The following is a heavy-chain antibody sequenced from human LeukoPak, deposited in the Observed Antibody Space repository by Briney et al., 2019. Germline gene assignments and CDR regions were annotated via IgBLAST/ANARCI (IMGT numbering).Heavy chain of an antibody. D-gene: IGHD3-22*01. J-gene: IGHJ4*02. Sequence: GESLRISCKGSGYSFTSHWISWVRQTPGKGLEWMGRIDPSDSYTIYSPSFQGHVTISADKSISTAYLQWSSLKASDIAMYHCARAPEYYYDSSGYYPYFGYWGQGTLVTVSS. CDR3: ARAPEYYYDSSGYYPYFGY. V-gene: IGHV5-10-1*01. CDR1: GYSFTSHW. CDR2: IDPSDSYT.